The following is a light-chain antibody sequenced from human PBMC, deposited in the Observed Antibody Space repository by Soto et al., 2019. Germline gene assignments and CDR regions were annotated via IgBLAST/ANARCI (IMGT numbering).Light chain of an antibody. J-gene: IGKJ2*01. CDR2: DAS. Sequence: DIQMTQSPSSLSASVGDRVTITCQASQDISNYLNWYQQKPGKAPKLLIYDASNLQTGVPSRFSGSGSGTGFSFTINSLQPEDIATYYCQQYDSLPYTFGQGTKLEIK. CDR1: QDISNY. V-gene: IGKV1-33*01. CDR3: QQYDSLPYT.